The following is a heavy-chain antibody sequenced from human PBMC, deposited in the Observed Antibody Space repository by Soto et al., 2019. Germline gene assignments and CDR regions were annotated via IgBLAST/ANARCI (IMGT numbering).Heavy chain of an antibody. CDR2: MIPILGIA. CDR1: GGTFSSYT. D-gene: IGHD3-22*01. V-gene: IGHV1-69*08. J-gene: IGHJ4*02. Sequence: QVQLVQSGAEVKKPGSSVKVSCKASGGTFSSYTISWVRQAPGQGLEWMGRMIPILGIANYAQKFQGRVTISGDKSTSTAYMRLSSLRSEDTAVYYCARDESHGDHYYDSRGYQLALCYWGQGTLVTVSS. CDR3: ARDESHGDHYYDSRGYQLALCY.